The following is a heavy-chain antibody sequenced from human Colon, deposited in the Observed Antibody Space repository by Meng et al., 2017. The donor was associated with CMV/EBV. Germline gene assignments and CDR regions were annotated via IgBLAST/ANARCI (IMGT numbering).Heavy chain of an antibody. CDR2: ISYDGSRT. J-gene: IGHJ4*02. CDR1: GFTFDNYD. D-gene: IGHD3-16*01. Sequence: ASGFTFDNYDMHWVRHAPGRGLEWVSLISYDGSRTHYIDSVKGRFTISRDNSKNTLYLQMNSLIPEDTAFYYCAKDRVGGGATTFDSWGQGTLVTVSS. CDR3: AKDRVGGGATTFDS. V-gene: IGHV3-30*18.